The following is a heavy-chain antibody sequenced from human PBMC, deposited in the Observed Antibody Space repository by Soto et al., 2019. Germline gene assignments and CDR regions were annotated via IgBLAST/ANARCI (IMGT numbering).Heavy chain of an antibody. Sequence: EVQVLESGGGLVQPGGSLRLSCAASGFTISSYVMSWVRQAPGKGLEWVSGISGGSTYYADSVKGRFTISRDNSKNTLSPQMNSLRAEATAVYYCAKGWADYWGQGTLVTVSS. J-gene: IGHJ4*02. CDR2: ISGGST. CDR3: AKGWADY. CDR1: GFTISSYV. V-gene: IGHV3-23*01. D-gene: IGHD3-16*01.